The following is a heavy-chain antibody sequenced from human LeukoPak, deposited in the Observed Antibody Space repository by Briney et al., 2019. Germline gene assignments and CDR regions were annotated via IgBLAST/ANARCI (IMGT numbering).Heavy chain of an antibody. CDR2: ISAYNGNT. Sequence: ASVKVSCKASGYTFTSYGISWVRQAPGQGLEWMGWISAYNGNTNYAQKLQGRVTMTTDTSTSTAYMELSSLRSEDTAVYYCASFSSSRYFDYWGQGTLVTVSS. J-gene: IGHJ4*02. V-gene: IGHV1-18*01. CDR1: GYTFTSYG. D-gene: IGHD6-13*01. CDR3: ASFSSSRYFDY.